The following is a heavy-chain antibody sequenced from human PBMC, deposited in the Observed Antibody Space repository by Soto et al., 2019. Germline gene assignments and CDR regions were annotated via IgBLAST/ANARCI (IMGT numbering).Heavy chain of an antibody. CDR1: GFTFSSHW. CDR3: ARDRAEILNPTDRPMVDY. J-gene: IGHJ4*02. Sequence: EVQLVESGGGLVQPGGSLRLSCAASGFTFSSHWMHWVRQVPGKGLVWVSRIKSDGSSTSYADSVKGRFTISRDNAKNTMYLQMNSLRVEVSAEYYCARDRAEILNPTDRPMVDYWGQGTLVTVSS. V-gene: IGHV3-74*01. CDR2: IKSDGSST. D-gene: IGHD2-15*01.